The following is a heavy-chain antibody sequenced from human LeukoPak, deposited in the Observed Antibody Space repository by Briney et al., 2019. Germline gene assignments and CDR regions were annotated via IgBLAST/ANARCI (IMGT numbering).Heavy chain of an antibody. J-gene: IGHJ3*02. CDR3: ARRFGVAGIAARPSKGIDAFDI. Sequence: SETLSLTCAVYGGSFSGYYWSRIRQPPGKGLEWIGEINHSGSTNYNPSLKSRVTISVDTSKNQFSLKLSFVTAADTAVYYCARRFGVAGIAARPSKGIDAFDIWGQGTMVTVSS. CDR2: INHSGST. V-gene: IGHV4-34*01. D-gene: IGHD6-6*01. CDR1: GGSFSGYY.